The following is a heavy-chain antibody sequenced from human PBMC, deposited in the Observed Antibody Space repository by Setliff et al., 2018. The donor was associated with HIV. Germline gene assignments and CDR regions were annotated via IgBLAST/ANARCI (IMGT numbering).Heavy chain of an antibody. CDR2: ISSSGSYI. V-gene: IGHV3-21*04. Sequence: PGGSLRLSCAASGFTVSDTHMTWVRQAPGKGLEWVSSISSSGSYIYYADSLQGRFTISRDNADNSLFLQMNNLRLDDTGIYYCATNFSTFDYWGQGALVTVSS. J-gene: IGHJ4*02. CDR1: GFTVSDTH. D-gene: IGHD7-27*01. CDR3: ATNFSTFDY.